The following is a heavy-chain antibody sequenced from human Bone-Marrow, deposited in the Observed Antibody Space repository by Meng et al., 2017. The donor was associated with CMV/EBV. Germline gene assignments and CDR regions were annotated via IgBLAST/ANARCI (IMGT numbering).Heavy chain of an antibody. CDR3: AREYSSYYYYYYGMDV. CDR2: INSDESST. V-gene: IGHV3-74*01. Sequence: GGSLRLSCAASGFTFSSYWMHWVRQAPGKGLVWVSRINSDESSTSYADSVKGRFTISRDNAKNTLYLQMNSLRAEDTAVYFCAREYSSYYYYYYGMDVWGQGTTVTFYS. D-gene: IGHD6-6*01. CDR1: GFTFSSYW. J-gene: IGHJ6*02.